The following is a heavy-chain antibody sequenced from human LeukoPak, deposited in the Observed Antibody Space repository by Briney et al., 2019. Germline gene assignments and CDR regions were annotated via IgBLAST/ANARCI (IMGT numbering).Heavy chain of an antibody. D-gene: IGHD3-10*01. CDR2: IRYDGSNK. J-gene: IGHJ4*02. V-gene: IGHV3-30*02. CDR1: GFTFSSYG. Sequence: PGGSLRLSCAASGFTFSSYGMHWVRQAPGKGLEWVAFIRYDGSNKYYADSVKGRFTISRDNSKSTLYLQMNSLRAEDTAVYYCARGGRDYYGSGSYYRGLIDYWGQGTLVTVSS. CDR3: ARGGRDYYGSGSYYRGLIDY.